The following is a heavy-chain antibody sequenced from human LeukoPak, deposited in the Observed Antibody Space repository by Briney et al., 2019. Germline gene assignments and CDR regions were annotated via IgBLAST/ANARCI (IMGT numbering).Heavy chain of an antibody. CDR2: INSNNGDT. Sequence: ASVKVSCKAPGYTFTGYYLHWVRQAPGQGLEWVGGINSNNGDTHYAQNFQGRVTMARDTSISTAYMELSRLGSDDTAVYYCARDGDGYNLDWGQGTLVTVSS. CDR1: GYTFTGYY. D-gene: IGHD5-24*01. J-gene: IGHJ4*02. V-gene: IGHV1-2*02. CDR3: ARDGDGYNLD.